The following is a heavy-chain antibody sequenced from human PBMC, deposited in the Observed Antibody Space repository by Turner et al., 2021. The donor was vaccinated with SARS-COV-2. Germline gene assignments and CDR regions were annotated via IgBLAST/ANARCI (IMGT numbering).Heavy chain of an antibody. CDR2: ISWNSGSI. CDR1: GFTFDDYA. V-gene: IGHV3-9*01. D-gene: IGHD6-6*01. Sequence: EVQLVAPVGGLLQPGRSLRLSCAASGFTFDDYAMHWVRQAPGKGLEWVSGISWNSGSIGYADSVKGRFTIARDNAKNSLYLQMNSLRAEDTALYYCAKDRGGEQLVRLFDYWGQGTLVTVSS. J-gene: IGHJ4*02. CDR3: AKDRGGEQLVRLFDY.